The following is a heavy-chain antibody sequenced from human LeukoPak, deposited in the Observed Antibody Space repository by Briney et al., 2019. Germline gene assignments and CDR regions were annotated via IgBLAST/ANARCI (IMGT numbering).Heavy chain of an antibody. J-gene: IGHJ6*03. CDR1: GGTFSSYV. CDR2: IIPIFGTA. V-gene: IGHV1-69*05. D-gene: IGHD5-18*01. Sequence: GASVKVSCKASGGTFSSYVISWVRQAPGQGLEWMGGIIPIFGTANYAKKFQGRVTITTDESTSTAYMELSSLRSEDTAVYYCARARGGYRYGISYYYYMDVWGKGTTVTVSS. CDR3: ARARGGYRYGISYYYYMDV.